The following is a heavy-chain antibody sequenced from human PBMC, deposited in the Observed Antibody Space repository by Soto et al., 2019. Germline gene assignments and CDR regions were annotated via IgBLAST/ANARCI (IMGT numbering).Heavy chain of an antibody. CDR1: GFTFSSYW. CDR3: ARAKYGPPYYMDV. CDR2: INSDGSST. V-gene: IGHV3-74*01. D-gene: IGHD2-8*01. J-gene: IGHJ6*03. Sequence: GGSLRLSCAASGFTFSSYWMHWVRQAPGKGLVWVSRINSDGSSTSYADSVKGRFTISRDNAKNTLYLQMNSLGAEDTAVYYCARAKYGPPYYMDVWGKGTTVTVSS.